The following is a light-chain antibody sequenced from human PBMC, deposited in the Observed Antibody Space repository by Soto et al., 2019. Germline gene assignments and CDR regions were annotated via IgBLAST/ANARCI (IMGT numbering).Light chain of an antibody. CDR3: QQYGSSPDT. J-gene: IGKJ4*01. Sequence: EIVLTQSPGTLSLSPGERATLSCRASQSVRSNYLAWYQQKPGQAPRLLFYDASSRATGIPDRFSGSGSGTDFTLTISRLEPEAFAVYYCQQYGSSPDTFGGGTKVDIK. CDR2: DAS. CDR1: QSVRSNY. V-gene: IGKV3-20*01.